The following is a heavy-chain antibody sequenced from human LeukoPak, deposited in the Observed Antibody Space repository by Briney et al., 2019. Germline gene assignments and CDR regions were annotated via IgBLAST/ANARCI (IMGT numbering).Heavy chain of an antibody. CDR3: ARVRDYYDSSGYLNWFDP. Sequence: ASVKVSCKASGYTFTSYGISWVRQAPGQGLEWMGWISAYNGNTNCGQKLQGRVTMTTDTSTSTAYMELRSLRSDDTAVYYCARVRDYYDSSGYLNWFDPWGQGTLVTGSS. V-gene: IGHV1-18*01. CDR1: GYTFTSYG. CDR2: ISAYNGNT. J-gene: IGHJ5*02. D-gene: IGHD3-22*01.